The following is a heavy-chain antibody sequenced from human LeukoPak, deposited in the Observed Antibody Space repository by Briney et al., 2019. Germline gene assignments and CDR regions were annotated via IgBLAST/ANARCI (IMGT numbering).Heavy chain of an antibody. CDR1: GDSISSGGSY. CDR2: IYYSGST. J-gene: IGHJ4*02. V-gene: IGHV4-39*01. D-gene: IGHD3-16*01. CDR3: ARVRGGFDY. Sequence: PSETLSLTCTVSGDSISSGGSYWGWVRQPPGKGLEWIGSIYYSGSTYYNPSLKSRVTISVDTSQNQFSLKLGSVTAADTAVYYCARVRGGFDYWGQGTLVTVSS.